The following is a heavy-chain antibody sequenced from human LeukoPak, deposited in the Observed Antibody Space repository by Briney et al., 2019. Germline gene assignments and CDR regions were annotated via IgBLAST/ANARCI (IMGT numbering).Heavy chain of an antibody. CDR2: IYTGGTT. CDR3: AKDEATSGGGLAS. CDR1: GFAVSVTH. D-gene: IGHD3-16*01. V-gene: IGHV3-53*01. J-gene: IGHJ4*02. Sequence: PGGSLRLSCAASGFAVSVTHMSWVRQAPGKGLEWVSSIYTGGTTYYADSVMGRFTVSRDNSRNTLFLQMNSLRVDDTAVYYCAKDEATSGGGLASWGQGTLVTVSS.